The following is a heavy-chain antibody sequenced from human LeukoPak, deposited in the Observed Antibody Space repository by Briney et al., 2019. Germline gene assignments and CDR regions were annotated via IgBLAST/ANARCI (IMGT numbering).Heavy chain of an antibody. Sequence: GGSLRLSCAASGFTFSSYSMNWVRQAPGKGLEWVSSISVSRSYIYYANSVKGRFTISRDNAKNSLYLQMNSLRAEDTAVYYCARDPNHYSYDSSGYSDYWGQGTLVTVSS. CDR1: GFTFSSYS. CDR2: ISVSRSYI. CDR3: ARDPNHYSYDSSGYSDY. V-gene: IGHV3-21*01. J-gene: IGHJ4*02. D-gene: IGHD3-22*01.